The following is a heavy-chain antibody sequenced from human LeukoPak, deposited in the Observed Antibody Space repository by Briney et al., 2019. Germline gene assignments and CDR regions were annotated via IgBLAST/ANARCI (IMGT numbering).Heavy chain of an antibody. CDR2: ISTSGSTI. D-gene: IGHD3-22*01. J-gene: IGHJ4*02. Sequence: GGSLRLSCAASGFTFSTNEMNWDRQAPGKGLEWVSHISTSGSTIYYVDSVKGRFTISRDNAKNSLSLQMNSLRAEDTAVYYCARAYYDSSGYYDTIDYWGQGTLVTVSS. V-gene: IGHV3-48*03. CDR3: ARAYYDSSGYYDTIDY. CDR1: GFTFSTNE.